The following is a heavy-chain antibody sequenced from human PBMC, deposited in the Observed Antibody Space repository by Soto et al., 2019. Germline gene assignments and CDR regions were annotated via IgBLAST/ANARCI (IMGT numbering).Heavy chain of an antibody. CDR3: ARPIAVAGWNWYFEL. CDR1: GGTFSSYA. Sequence: QVQLVQSGAEVKKPGSSVKVSCKASGGTFSSYAISWVRQAPGQGLEWMGGIIPIFGTANYAQKFQGRVTINADESTSTADMELSSLRSEDTAVYYCARPIAVAGWNWYFELWGRGNLVTVSS. D-gene: IGHD6-19*01. J-gene: IGHJ2*01. V-gene: IGHV1-69*01. CDR2: IIPIFGTA.